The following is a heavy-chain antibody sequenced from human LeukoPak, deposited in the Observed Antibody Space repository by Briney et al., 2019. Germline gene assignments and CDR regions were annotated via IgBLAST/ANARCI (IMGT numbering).Heavy chain of an antibody. J-gene: IGHJ5*02. CDR1: GFTFDDYA. Sequence: GGSLRLXCAASGFTFDDYAMHWVRQAPGKGLEWVSGISWNSGSIGYADSVKGRFTISRDNAKNSLYLQLNSLRAEDMALYYCAKGGYSSSSGWFDPWGQGTLVTVSS. CDR3: AKGGYSSSSGWFDP. CDR2: ISWNSGSI. V-gene: IGHV3-9*03. D-gene: IGHD6-6*01.